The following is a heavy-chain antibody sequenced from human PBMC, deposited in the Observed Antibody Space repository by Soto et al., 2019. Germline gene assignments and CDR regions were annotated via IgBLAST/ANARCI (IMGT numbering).Heavy chain of an antibody. CDR1: GDSVSSNSAA. CDR2: TYYRSKWYN. Sequence: SQTLSLTCAISGDSVSSNSAAWNWIRQSPSRGLEWLGRTYYRSKWYNDYAVSVKSRITINPDTSKNQFSLQLNSVTPEDTAVYYGARAIYGDYYHYDGMDVWGQGTTVTGSS. V-gene: IGHV6-1*01. D-gene: IGHD4-17*01. CDR3: ARAIYGDYYHYDGMDV. J-gene: IGHJ6*02.